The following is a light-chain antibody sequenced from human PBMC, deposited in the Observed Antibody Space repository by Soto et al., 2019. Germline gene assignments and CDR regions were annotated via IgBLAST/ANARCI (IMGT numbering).Light chain of an antibody. CDR2: KNN. V-gene: IGLV1-47*01. J-gene: IGLJ1*01. CDR1: SSNIGSNY. CDR3: QSYDSRLSGSV. Sequence: QSVLTQPPSASGTPGQRVTISCSGGSSNIGSNYVYWYQQLPGTAPKLLICKNNQRPSGVPDRFSGSKSGTSASLAISGLQAEDEADYYCQSYDSRLSGSVFGTGTKVTVL.